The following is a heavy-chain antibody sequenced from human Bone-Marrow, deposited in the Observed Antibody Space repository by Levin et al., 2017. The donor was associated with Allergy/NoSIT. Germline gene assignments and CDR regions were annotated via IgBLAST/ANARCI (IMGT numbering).Heavy chain of an antibody. D-gene: IGHD3-10*02. CDR2: ISGSGGST. V-gene: IGHV3-23*01. CDR3: AKDGLYDVVDY. Sequence: GESLKISCAASGFTFSSYAMSWVRQAPGKGLEWVSAISGSGGSTYYADSVKGRFTISRDNSKNTLYLQMNSLRAEDTAVYYCAKDGLYDVVDYWGQGTLVTVSS. J-gene: IGHJ4*02. CDR1: GFTFSSYA.